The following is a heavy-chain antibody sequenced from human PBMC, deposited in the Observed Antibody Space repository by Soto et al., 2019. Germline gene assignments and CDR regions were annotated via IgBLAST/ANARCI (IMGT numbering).Heavy chain of an antibody. CDR2: IYYSGST. J-gene: IGHJ6*04. Sequence: QLQLQESRPGLVKPSETLSLTCTVSGGTISSSSYYWGWIRQPPGKGLEWIGSIYYSGSTYYNPSLKSRVTISVDTSKNQFSLKLSSVTAADTAVYYCARLHKVATDVWGKGTTVTVSS. V-gene: IGHV4-39*01. CDR1: GGTISSSSYY. D-gene: IGHD5-12*01. CDR3: ARLHKVATDV.